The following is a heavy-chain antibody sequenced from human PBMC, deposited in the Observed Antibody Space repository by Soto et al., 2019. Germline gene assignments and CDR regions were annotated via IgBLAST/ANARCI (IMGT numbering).Heavy chain of an antibody. CDR3: AKDWVGGSNNYQLDY. Sequence: GESLKISFKGSGYSFTSNWIGWVRQMPGKGLEWMGIIYPGDSDTRYSPSFQGQVTISADKSISTAYLQWSSLKASDTAMYYCAKDWVGGSNNYQLDYWGQGTAVTVSS. CDR2: IYPGDSDT. V-gene: IGHV5-51*01. J-gene: IGHJ4*02. D-gene: IGHD1-26*01. CDR1: GYSFTSNW.